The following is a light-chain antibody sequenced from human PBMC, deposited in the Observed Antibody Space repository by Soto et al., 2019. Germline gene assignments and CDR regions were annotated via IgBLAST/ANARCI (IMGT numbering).Light chain of an antibody. CDR3: AAWDDSLSGVV. CDR2: KSN. V-gene: IGLV1-47*01. Sequence: QSVLTQSPSASATPGQRATISCSGSSSNIGCNSVYWYQQLPGTAPKLLIYKSNQRPSGISDRFSGSKSGTSASLAISELRSEDEADYYCAAWDDSLSGVVFGGGTKVTVL. J-gene: IGLJ2*01. CDR1: SSNIGCNS.